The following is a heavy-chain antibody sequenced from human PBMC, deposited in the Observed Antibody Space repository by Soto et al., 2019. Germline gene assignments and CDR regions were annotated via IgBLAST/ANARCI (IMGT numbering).Heavy chain of an antibody. D-gene: IGHD6-13*01. CDR2: IYYSGST. CDR3: ARWTAYSSFDY. V-gene: IGHV4-61*01. J-gene: IGHJ4*02. CDR1: GGSVSGGSYY. Sequence: PSETLSLTCTVSGGSVSGGSYYWSWIRQPPGKGLEWIGCIYYSGSTNYNPSLKSRVTVSLDTSKNQFSLKLSSVTAADTAVYYCARWTAYSSFDYRGQGTLVTVSS.